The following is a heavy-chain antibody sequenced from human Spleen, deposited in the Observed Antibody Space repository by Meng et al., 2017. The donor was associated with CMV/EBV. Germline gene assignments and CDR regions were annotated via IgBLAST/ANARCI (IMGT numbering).Heavy chain of an antibody. CDR1: GYSFTSYW. Sequence: KVSCKGSGYSFTSYWIGWVRQMPGKGLEWMGIIYPGDSDTRYSPSFQGQVTISADKSISTAYLQWSSLKASDTAMYYCARRARFLEWFGLHDAFDIWGQGTMVTVSS. D-gene: IGHD3-3*01. V-gene: IGHV5-51*01. CDR3: ARRARFLEWFGLHDAFDI. J-gene: IGHJ3*02. CDR2: IYPGDSDT.